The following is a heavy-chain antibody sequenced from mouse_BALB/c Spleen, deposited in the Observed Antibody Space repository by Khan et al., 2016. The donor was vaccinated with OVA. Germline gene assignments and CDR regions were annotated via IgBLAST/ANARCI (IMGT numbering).Heavy chain of an antibody. Sequence: MQLEESGPELVNPGASVKMSCKASGYTFTNYIIHWVKQKPGQGLEWIGYINPYNDGTKYNEKFKGKATLTSDKSSSTAYMELSGLTSEDSAVYDWARDYGSSFWFAYWGQGTLVTVSA. J-gene: IGHJ3*01. CDR3: ARDYGSSFWFAY. CDR2: INPYNDGT. D-gene: IGHD1-1*01. V-gene: IGHV1S136*01. CDR1: GYTFTNYI.